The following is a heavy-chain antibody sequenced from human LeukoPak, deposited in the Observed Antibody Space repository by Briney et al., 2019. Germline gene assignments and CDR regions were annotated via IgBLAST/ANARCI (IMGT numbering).Heavy chain of an antibody. Sequence: ASVKVSCKASGYTFTGYYMHWVRQAPGQGLEWMGWINPNSGGTNCAQKFQGRVNMTRDASISTAYMELSRLRSDDTAVYYCARASTWYYYGMDVWGQGTTATVSS. CDR1: GYTFTGYY. CDR2: INPNSGGT. D-gene: IGHD2/OR15-2a*01. J-gene: IGHJ6*02. V-gene: IGHV1-2*02. CDR3: ARASTWYYYGMDV.